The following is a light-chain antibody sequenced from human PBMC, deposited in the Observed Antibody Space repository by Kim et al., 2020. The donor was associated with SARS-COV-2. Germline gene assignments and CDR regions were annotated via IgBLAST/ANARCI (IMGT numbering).Light chain of an antibody. CDR3: QQYHTHST. J-gene: IGKJ1*01. Sequence: SASVGDTVTITCRASQSVHMWLAWYQQIPGKAPKLLIHQASNLQSGVPSRFSGRGSGSEFTLTINSLQSGDFATYYCQQYHTHSTFGQGTKVDIK. CDR2: QAS. CDR1: QSVHMW. V-gene: IGKV1-5*03.